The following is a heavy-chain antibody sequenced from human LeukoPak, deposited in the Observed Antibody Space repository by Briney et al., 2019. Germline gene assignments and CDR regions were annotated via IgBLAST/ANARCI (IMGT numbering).Heavy chain of an antibody. CDR1: GGSFSGYY. J-gene: IGHJ5*02. Sequence: PSETLSLTCAVYGGSFSGYYWSWIRQPPGKRLEWIGEINHSGSTNYNPSLKSRVTISVDTSKNQFSLKLSSVTAADTAVYYCARVDRPYYYGSGRRNWFDPWGQGTLVTVSS. CDR3: ARVDRPYYYGSGRRNWFDP. CDR2: INHSGST. D-gene: IGHD3-10*01. V-gene: IGHV4-34*01.